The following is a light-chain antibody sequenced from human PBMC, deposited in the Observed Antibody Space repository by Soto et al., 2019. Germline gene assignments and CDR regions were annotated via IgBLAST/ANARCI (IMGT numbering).Light chain of an antibody. Sequence: QSDLTQPASVSGSPGQSITISCTGTSSDIGAYNFVSWYQQHPGKAPKLMLYDVNIRPSGVSNRLSGSKSGNTASLTISGLQAEDEADYYCTSWTTSTTMIFGGGTKVTVL. V-gene: IGLV2-14*03. CDR1: SSDIGAYNF. J-gene: IGLJ2*01. CDR3: TSWTTSTTMI. CDR2: DVN.